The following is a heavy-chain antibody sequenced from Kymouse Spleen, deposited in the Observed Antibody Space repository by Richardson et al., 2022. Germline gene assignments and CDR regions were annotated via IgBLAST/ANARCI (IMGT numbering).Heavy chain of an antibody. D-gene: IGHD3-22*01. Sequence: EVQLVESGGGLVKPGGSLRLSCAASGFTFSNAWMSWVRQAPGKGLEWVGRIKSKTDGGTTDYAAPVKGRFTISRDDSKNTLYLQMNSLKTEDTAVYYCTTDYYDSSGYLDYWGQGTLVTVSS. CDR2: IKSKTDGGTT. CDR3: TTDYYDSSGYLDY. V-gene: IGHV3-15*01. J-gene: IGHJ4*02. CDR1: GFTFSNAW.